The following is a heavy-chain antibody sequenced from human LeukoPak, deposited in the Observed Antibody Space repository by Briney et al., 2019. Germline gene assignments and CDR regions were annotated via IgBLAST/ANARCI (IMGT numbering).Heavy chain of an antibody. Sequence: ASVKVSCKASGYTFTSYYMHWVRQAPGQGLEWMGIINPSGGSTSYAQKFQGRATMTRDMSTSTVYMELGSLRSEDTAVYYCARTPRGGGFDYWGQGTLVTVSS. J-gene: IGHJ4*02. CDR2: INPSGGST. CDR1: GYTFTSYY. CDR3: ARTPRGGGFDY. D-gene: IGHD2-15*01. V-gene: IGHV1-46*01.